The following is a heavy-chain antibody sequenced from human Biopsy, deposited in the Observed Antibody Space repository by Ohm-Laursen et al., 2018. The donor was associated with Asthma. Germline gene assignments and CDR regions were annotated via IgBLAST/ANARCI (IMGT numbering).Heavy chain of an antibody. Sequence: GTLSLTWFVSGDAMSTSGSYCGWIRQSPGKGLEWIGSIYYSGRTYYNPSLESLVTISADTSKNHFSLKVTSVTAADTAVYYCARAVSSSSYWYFDLWGRGDLVTVSS. V-gene: IGHV4-39*02. J-gene: IGHJ2*01. CDR1: GDAMSTSGSY. CDR3: ARAVSSSSYWYFDL. CDR2: IYYSGRT. D-gene: IGHD6-6*01.